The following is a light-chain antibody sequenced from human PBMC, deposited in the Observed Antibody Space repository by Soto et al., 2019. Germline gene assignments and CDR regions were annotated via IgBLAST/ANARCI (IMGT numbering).Light chain of an antibody. V-gene: IGLV2-23*01. CDR2: EGS. J-gene: IGLJ1*01. CDR3: CSYAGSRTYV. CDR1: SSDVGSYNL. Sequence: QSALTQPASVSGSPGQSITISCTGTSSDVGSYNLVSCYQHHPGKAPKLMIYEGSKRPSGVSDRFSGSKSGNTASLTISGLHAEDEADYYCCSYAGSRTYVFGTGTKLTVL.